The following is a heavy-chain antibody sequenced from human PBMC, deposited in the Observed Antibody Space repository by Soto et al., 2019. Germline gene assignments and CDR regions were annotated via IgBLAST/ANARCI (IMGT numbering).Heavy chain of an antibody. V-gene: IGHV3-33*05. J-gene: IGHJ4*02. CDR1: GFTFGVYN. CDR3: AKGDQERQWVFLHN. Sequence: QVRLEESGGGVVQPGRSLRLSCASSGFTFGVYNMQWVRQAPGKGLECVSVISYDGGNEYYADSVKGRFTISRDNSKNTLYLQMNSLRAEDTAVYHCAKGDQERQWVFLHNWGQGTLVTVSS. CDR2: ISYDGGNE. D-gene: IGHD2-21*01.